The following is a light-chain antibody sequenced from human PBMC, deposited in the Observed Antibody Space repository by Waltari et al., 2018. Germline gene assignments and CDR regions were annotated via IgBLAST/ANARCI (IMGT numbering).Light chain of an antibody. CDR3: LQYKNWPPLYT. CDR2: GAS. V-gene: IGKV3-15*01. J-gene: IGKJ2*01. CDR1: QRISSN. Sequence: EIVMTQSPATLSVSPGERATLPCRARQRISSNLVWYQHKPGQAPRVLIYGASTRATGIPARFSCSGSGTEFTLTITSLQSEDFAVYYCLQYKNWPPLYTFGQGTKLEI.